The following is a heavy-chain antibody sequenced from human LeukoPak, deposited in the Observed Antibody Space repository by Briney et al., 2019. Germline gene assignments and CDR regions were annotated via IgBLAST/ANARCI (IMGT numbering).Heavy chain of an antibody. CDR3: AEGRYFDRPYYYYGMDV. J-gene: IGHJ6*02. D-gene: IGHD3-9*01. CDR2: INTNTGNP. V-gene: IGHV7-4-1*02. Sequence: GASVKVSCKASGYTFTSYAMNWVRQAPGQGLEWMGWINTNTGNPTYAQGFTGRFVFSLDTSVSTAYLQISSLKAEDTAVYYCAEGRYFDRPYYYYGMDVWGQGTTVTVSS. CDR1: GYTFTSYA.